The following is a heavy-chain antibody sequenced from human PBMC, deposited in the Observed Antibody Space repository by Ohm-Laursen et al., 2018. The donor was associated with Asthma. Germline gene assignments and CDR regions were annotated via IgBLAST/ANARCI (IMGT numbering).Heavy chain of an antibody. J-gene: IGHJ4*02. CDR2: ISGSGGST. Sequence: SLRLSCSASGFTFDDYAMHWVRQAPGKGLEWVSAISGSGGSTYYADSVKGRFTISRDNSKNTLYLQMNSLRAEDTAVYYCAKGSNYYDSSGYYYFDYWGQGTLVTVSS. CDR1: GFTFDDYA. CDR3: AKGSNYYDSSGYYYFDY. V-gene: IGHV3-23*01. D-gene: IGHD3-22*01.